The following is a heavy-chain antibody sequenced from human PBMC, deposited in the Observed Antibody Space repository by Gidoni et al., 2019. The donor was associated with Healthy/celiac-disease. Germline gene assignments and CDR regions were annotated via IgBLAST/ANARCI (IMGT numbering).Heavy chain of an antibody. CDR1: GFTFSSSS. Sequence: EVQLVESGGGLVKPGGSLRLSCAASGFTFSSSSMNWVRQAPGKGLEWVSSISSSSSYIYYADSVKGRFTISRDNAKNSLYLQMNSLRAEDTAVYYCARDVGSEDDYGQNWFDPWGQGTLVTVSS. V-gene: IGHV3-21*01. J-gene: IGHJ5*02. CDR2: ISSSSSYI. D-gene: IGHD4-17*01. CDR3: ARDVGSEDDYGQNWFDP.